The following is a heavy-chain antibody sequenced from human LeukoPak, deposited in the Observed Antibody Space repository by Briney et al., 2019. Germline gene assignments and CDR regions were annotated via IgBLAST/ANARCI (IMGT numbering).Heavy chain of an antibody. D-gene: IGHD3-9*01. V-gene: IGHV3-49*04. CDR1: GFGFGDYA. CDR3: TRDSLVAGYYAFDY. Sequence: GRSLRLSCSASGFGFGDYAMSWVRQAPGKGLEWVSFIRSKSHGGTPEYAASVRGRFIISRDESKSIGYLQMNSLKAEDTAVYYCTRDSLVAGYYAFDYWGQGALVSVSS. J-gene: IGHJ4*02. CDR2: IRSKSHGGTP.